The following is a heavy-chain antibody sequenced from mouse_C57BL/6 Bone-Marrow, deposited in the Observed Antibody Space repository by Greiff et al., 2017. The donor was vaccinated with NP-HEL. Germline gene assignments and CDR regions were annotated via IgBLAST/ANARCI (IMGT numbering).Heavy chain of an antibody. J-gene: IGHJ3*01. CDR1: GYAFTNYL. CDR2: INPGSGGT. V-gene: IGHV1-54*01. Sequence: VQLQQSGAELVRPGTSVKVSCKASGYAFTNYLIEWVKQRPGQGLVWIGVINPGSGGTNYNEKFKGKATLTADKSSSTAYMQLSSLTSEDSAVYFCAREWFAYWGQGTLVTVSA. CDR3: AREWFAY.